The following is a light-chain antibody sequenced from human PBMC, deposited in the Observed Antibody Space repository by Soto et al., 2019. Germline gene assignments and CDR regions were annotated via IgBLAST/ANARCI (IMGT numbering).Light chain of an antibody. Sequence: DIQMTQSPSSLSASVGDRVTITCRARQSISSYLNWYQQKPGKAPKLLIYAASSLQSGVPSRFSGSGSGTDFTLTISSLHPEDCATYYCQQSYSTPFTFGPGTKVDIK. J-gene: IGKJ3*01. V-gene: IGKV1-39*01. CDR2: AAS. CDR3: QQSYSTPFT. CDR1: QSISSY.